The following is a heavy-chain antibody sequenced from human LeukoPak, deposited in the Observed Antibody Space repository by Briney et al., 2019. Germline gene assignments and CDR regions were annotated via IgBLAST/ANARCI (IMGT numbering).Heavy chain of an antibody. V-gene: IGHV1-69*05. Sequence: GASVKVSCKASGGTFSSYAISWVRQAPGQGLEWMGRIIHIFGTANYAQKFQGRVTITTDESTSTAYMELSSLRSEDTAVYYCARDLENCSGGSCPYYYYYYMDVRGKGTTVTVSS. CDR2: IIHIFGTA. CDR1: GGTFSSYA. D-gene: IGHD2-15*01. CDR3: ARDLENCSGGSCPYYYYYYMDV. J-gene: IGHJ6*03.